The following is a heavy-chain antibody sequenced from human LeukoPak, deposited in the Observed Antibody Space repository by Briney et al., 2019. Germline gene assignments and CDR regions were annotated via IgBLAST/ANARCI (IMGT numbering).Heavy chain of an antibody. Sequence: SETLSLTCAVYGGSFSGYYWSWIRQPPGKGLEWIGEINHSGSTYYNPSLKSRVTISVDTSKNQFSLKLSSVTAADTAVYYCARHFYYYDSVWFDPWGQGTLVTVSS. D-gene: IGHD3-22*01. CDR3: ARHFYYYDSVWFDP. J-gene: IGHJ5*02. CDR1: GGSFSGYY. V-gene: IGHV4-34*01. CDR2: INHSGST.